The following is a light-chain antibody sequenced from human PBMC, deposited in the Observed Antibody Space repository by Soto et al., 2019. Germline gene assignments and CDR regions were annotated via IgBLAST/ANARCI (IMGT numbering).Light chain of an antibody. J-gene: IGKJ1*01. V-gene: IGKV1-5*03. CDR3: QHYNSYSEA. CDR1: ESGSSW. Sequence: DIQMTQSPSSLSAPVGDKVTITCRATESGSSWLAWYQQKPGKAPKLLIYKASTLKSGVPSRFSGSGSGTEFTLTISSLQPDDFATYYCQHYNSYSEAFGQGTKVDIK. CDR2: KAS.